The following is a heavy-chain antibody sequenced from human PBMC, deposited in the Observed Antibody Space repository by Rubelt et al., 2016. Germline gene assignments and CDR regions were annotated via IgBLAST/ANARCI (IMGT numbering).Heavy chain of an antibody. D-gene: IGHD3-10*01. V-gene: IGHV3-7*01. J-gene: IGHJ3*02. CDR1: TYSFSTYW. CDR2: IKQDGSEK. Sequence: TLSCVASTYSFSTYWMTWVRQAPGKGLEWVANIKQDGSEKSYVDSVKGRFTISRDNAKKSLYLQMNSLRAEDTAVYYCARGRDYQIIWGQGTMVTVSS. CDR3: ARGRDYQII.